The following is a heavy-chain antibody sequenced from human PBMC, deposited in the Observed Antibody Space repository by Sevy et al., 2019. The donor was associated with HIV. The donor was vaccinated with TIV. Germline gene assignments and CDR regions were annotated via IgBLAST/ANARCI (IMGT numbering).Heavy chain of an antibody. CDR2: INWNGGST. Sequence: GGSLRLSCAASGFTFDNYGMSWVRQAPGKGLERVSRINWNGGSTDYADSVKGRFTISRDNAKNSLYLQMTSLRAEDTAFYYCAREFGGAFDIWGQGTMVTVSS. J-gene: IGHJ3*02. CDR1: GFTFDNYG. CDR3: AREFGGAFDI. V-gene: IGHV3-20*04. D-gene: IGHD3-16*01.